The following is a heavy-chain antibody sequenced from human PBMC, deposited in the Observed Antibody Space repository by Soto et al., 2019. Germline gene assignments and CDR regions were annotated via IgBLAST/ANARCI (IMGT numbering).Heavy chain of an antibody. CDR1: GYSFTSYD. Sequence: QVQLVQSGAEVKKPGASVKVSCKASGYSFTSYDMHWLRQAPGQRLEWMGWINAGNGNTKYSQKFQGRVTITRDTSASTAYMELSSLRSEDTAVYYCPRDVGATGDWGQGTLVTVSS. CDR2: INAGNGNT. J-gene: IGHJ4*02. V-gene: IGHV1-3*01. D-gene: IGHD1-26*01. CDR3: PRDVGATGD.